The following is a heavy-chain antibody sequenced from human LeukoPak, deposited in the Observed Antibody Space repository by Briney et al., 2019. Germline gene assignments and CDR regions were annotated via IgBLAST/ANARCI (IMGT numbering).Heavy chain of an antibody. CDR2: VSGSGSTT. CDR1: GLTFSSYG. Sequence: GGSLRLSCAASGLTFSSYGMSWVRQAPGKGLEWVSAVSGSGSTTYYARSVKGRFTVSRDNCKNTLYLQMNSLRVDDTAVYYCAKSLDYGGNRARLDFWGQGTLVTVSS. V-gene: IGHV3-23*01. CDR3: AKSLDYGGNRARLDF. D-gene: IGHD4-23*01. J-gene: IGHJ4*02.